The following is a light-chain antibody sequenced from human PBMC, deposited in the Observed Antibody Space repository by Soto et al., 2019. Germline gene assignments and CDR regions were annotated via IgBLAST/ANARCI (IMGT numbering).Light chain of an antibody. J-gene: IGLJ2*01. CDR1: SSDVGGYNY. CDR3: NSYAGSNNVV. V-gene: IGLV2-8*01. Sequence: QSVLTQPPSAAGSPGQSVTISCTGTSSDVGGYNYVSWYQHHPGKAPKLMIYEVSKRPSGVPDRFSGSKSGNTASLTVSGLQAEEEADYYCNSYAGSNNVVFGGGTKVTVL. CDR2: EVS.